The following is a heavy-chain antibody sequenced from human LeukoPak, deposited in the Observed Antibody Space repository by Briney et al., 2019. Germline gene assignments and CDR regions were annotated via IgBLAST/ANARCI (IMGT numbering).Heavy chain of an antibody. J-gene: IGHJ3*02. CDR1: GFTFSSYW. V-gene: IGHV3-7*01. CDR3: ARDRYQLLSTAFDI. Sequence: GGSLRLSCAASGFTFSSYWMSWVRQAPGKGLEWVANIKQDGSEKYYVDSVKGRSTISRDNAKNSLYLQMNSLRAEDTAVYYCARDRYQLLSTAFDIWGQGTMVTVSS. D-gene: IGHD2-2*01. CDR2: IKQDGSEK.